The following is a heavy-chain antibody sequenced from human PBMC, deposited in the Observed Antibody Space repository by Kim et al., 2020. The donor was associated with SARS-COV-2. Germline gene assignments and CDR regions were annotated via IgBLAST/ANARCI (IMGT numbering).Heavy chain of an antibody. J-gene: IGHJ6*02. CDR2: ISYDGSNK. CDR3: ARWGITIFDYYYGMDV. CDR1: GFTFSSYA. Sequence: GGSLRLTCAASGFTFSSYAMHWVRQAPGKGLEWVAVISYDGSNKYYADSVKGRFTISRDNSKNTLYLQMNSLRAEDTAVYYCARWGITIFDYYYGMDVWGQGTTVTVSS. D-gene: IGHD3-9*01. V-gene: IGHV3-30*04.